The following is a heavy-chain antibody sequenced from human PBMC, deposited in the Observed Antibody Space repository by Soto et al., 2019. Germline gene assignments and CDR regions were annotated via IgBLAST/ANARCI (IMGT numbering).Heavy chain of an antibody. D-gene: IGHD2-2*01. CDR3: AKGGTKQLLSRGIDY. V-gene: IGHV3-23*01. J-gene: IGHJ4*02. CDR1: GFTFSSYA. Sequence: HPGGSLRLSCAASGFTFSSYAMTWVRQAPGKGLEWVSAISGGVGSTYYADSVKGRFTISRDNSKNTLYLQMNSLRAEDTAVYYCAKGGTKQLLSRGIDYWGQGTLVTVSS. CDR2: ISGGVGST.